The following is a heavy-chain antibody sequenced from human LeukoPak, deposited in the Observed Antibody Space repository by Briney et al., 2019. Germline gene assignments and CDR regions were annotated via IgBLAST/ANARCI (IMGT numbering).Heavy chain of an antibody. CDR2: ITSSGDST. CDR3: ADSNYWYPVDY. V-gene: IGHV3-23*01. Sequence: GGSLRLSCAASGFTFSSYAMRWVRQAPGKGLEWVTSITSSGDSTYYADSVKGRFTISRDNSKNTLYLQMNRLRAEDTALYYCADSNYWYPVDYWGQGTLVTVSS. CDR1: GFTFSSYA. J-gene: IGHJ4*02. D-gene: IGHD4-11*01.